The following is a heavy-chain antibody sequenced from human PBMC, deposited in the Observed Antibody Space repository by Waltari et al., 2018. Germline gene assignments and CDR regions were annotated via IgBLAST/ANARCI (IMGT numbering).Heavy chain of an antibody. CDR2: VYHTGST. Sequence: QVRLQESGPGLVKPSVTLSLPGTVSDVSVSTTNWWSWVRQPPGKGLQWIAEVYHTGSTYFTPSLESRFTISLDKSKNQVFLNLTSVTVADTAVYYCERALAPSGNAAFDIWGQGTLVTVSS. CDR3: ERALAPSGNAAFDI. CDR1: DVSVSTTNW. J-gene: IGHJ3*02. D-gene: IGHD6-13*01. V-gene: IGHV4-4*02.